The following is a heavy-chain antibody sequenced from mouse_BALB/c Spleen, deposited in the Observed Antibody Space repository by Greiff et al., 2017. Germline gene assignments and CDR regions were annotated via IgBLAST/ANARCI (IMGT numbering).Heavy chain of an antibody. CDR1: GFTFSDYY. CDR2: ISDGGSYT. V-gene: IGHV5-4*02. Sequence: EVKLVESGGGLVKPGGSRKLSCAASGFTFSDYYMYWVRQTPEKRLEWVATISDGGSYTYYPDSVKGRFTISRDNAKNNLYLQMSSLKSEDTAMYYCARDGSYDYDVRGAMDYWGQGTSVTVSS. J-gene: IGHJ4*01. CDR3: ARDGSYDYDVRGAMDY. D-gene: IGHD2-4*01.